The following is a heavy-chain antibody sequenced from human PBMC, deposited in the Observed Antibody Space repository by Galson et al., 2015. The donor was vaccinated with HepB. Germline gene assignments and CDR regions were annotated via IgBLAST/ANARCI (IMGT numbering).Heavy chain of an antibody. CDR3: ATALPVLVWFGDNRHSEKEPDRYFDY. CDR1: GFTFSSYG. V-gene: IGHV3-30*03. Sequence: SLRLSCAASGFTFSSYGMHWVRQAPGKGLEWVAVISYDGNNKYYADSVKGRFTIPRDNSKNTLYLQMNSLGAEDTAVYYCATALPVLVWFGDNRHSEKEPDRYFDYWGQGTLVTVSS. CDR2: ISYDGNNK. J-gene: IGHJ4*02. D-gene: IGHD3-10*01.